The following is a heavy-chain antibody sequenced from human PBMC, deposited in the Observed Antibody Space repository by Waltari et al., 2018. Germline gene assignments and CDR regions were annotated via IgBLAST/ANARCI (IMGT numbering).Heavy chain of an antibody. CDR3: AKPSSSGYYYFDY. Sequence: EVQLLESGGGLVQPGGSLRLSCAASGFPFSSYAMSWVRQAPGKGLEWVSAISGSGGSTYYADSVKGRFTISRDNSKNTLYLQMNSLRAEDTAVYYCAKPSSSGYYYFDYWGQGTLVTVSS. CDR2: ISGSGGST. D-gene: IGHD6-6*01. V-gene: IGHV3-23*01. J-gene: IGHJ4*02. CDR1: GFPFSSYA.